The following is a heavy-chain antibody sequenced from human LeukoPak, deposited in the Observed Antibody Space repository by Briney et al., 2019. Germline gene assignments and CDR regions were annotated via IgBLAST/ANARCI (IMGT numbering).Heavy chain of an antibody. J-gene: IGHJ5*02. CDR1: GGSISSYY. CDR3: AREGTSGTHLNWFDP. Sequence: PSETLSLTCTVSGGSISSYYWSWIRQPAGKGLEWIGRIFTSGSTNYNPSLKSRVTMSGDTSKNQFSLKLSSVTAADTAVYYCAREGTSGTHLNWFDPWGQGTLVTVSS. V-gene: IGHV4-4*07. D-gene: IGHD1-1*01. CDR2: IFTSGST.